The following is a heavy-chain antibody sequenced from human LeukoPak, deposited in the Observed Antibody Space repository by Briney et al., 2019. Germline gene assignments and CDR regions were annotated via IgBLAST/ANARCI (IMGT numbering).Heavy chain of an antibody. V-gene: IGHV1-2*02. CDR2: INPNSGGT. CDR3: ARDLRSGWYGSTVDY. CDR1: GSTFTGYY. D-gene: IGHD6-19*01. Sequence: ASVKVSCKASGSTFTGYYMHWVRQAPGQGLEWMGWINPNSGGTNYAQKFQGRVTMTRDTSISTAYMELSRLRSDDTAVYYCARDLRSGWYGSTVDYWGQGTLVTVSS. J-gene: IGHJ4*02.